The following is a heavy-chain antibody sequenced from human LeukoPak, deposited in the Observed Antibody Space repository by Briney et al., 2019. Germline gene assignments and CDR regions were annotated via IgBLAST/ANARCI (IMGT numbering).Heavy chain of an antibody. V-gene: IGHV3-30-3*01. D-gene: IGHD3-10*01. CDR1: GFTFSSYA. J-gene: IGHJ5*02. CDR2: ISYDGSNK. Sequence: PGGSLRLSCAASGFTFSSYAMHWVRQAPGKGLEWVAVISYDGSNKYYADSVKGRFTISRDNAKNSLYLQMNSLRAEDTAVYYCARGGITMIRGVKYNWFDPWGQGTLVTVSS. CDR3: ARGGITMIRGVKYNWFDP.